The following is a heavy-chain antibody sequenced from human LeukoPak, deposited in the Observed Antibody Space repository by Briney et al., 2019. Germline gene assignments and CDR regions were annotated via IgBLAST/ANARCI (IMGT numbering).Heavy chain of an antibody. V-gene: IGHV4-34*01. J-gene: IGHJ4*02. Sequence: SETLSLTCAVYGGSFSGNAWSWIRQPPGKWLGWIGEINHSGSTNYNPSLKRRVTISVDTTKNQFSLKVSSVTAANTAVYCCAKGRYRSSGLFDDWGQGTLVTVSS. CDR1: GGSFSGNA. CDR3: AKGRYRSSGLFDD. CDR2: INHSGST. D-gene: IGHD6-19*01.